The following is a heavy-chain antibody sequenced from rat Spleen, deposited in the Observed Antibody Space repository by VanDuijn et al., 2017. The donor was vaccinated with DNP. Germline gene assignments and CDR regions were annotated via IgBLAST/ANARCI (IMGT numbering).Heavy chain of an antibody. CDR1: GFTFSDYY. J-gene: IGHJ2*01. V-gene: IGHV5-22*01. CDR2: ISYHGGST. CDR3: ARWGGDYFDY. Sequence: EVQLVESGGGLVQPGRSLKLSCAASGFTFSDYYMAWVRQAPTEGLECVAYISYHGGSTYYGDSVKSRFTISRDNAKTTLYLQMNSLRSEDMATYYCARWGGDYFDYWGQGVMVTVSS.